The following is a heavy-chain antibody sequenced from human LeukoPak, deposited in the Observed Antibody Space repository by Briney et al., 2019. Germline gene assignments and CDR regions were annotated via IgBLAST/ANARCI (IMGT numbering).Heavy chain of an antibody. D-gene: IGHD6-13*01. CDR3: ARRGAYSSSWYRGWFDP. CDR2: INHSGST. V-gene: IGHV4-34*01. CDR1: GGSFSGYY. Sequence: SETLSLTCTVYGGSFSGYYWSWIRQPPGKGLEWIGEINHSGSTNYNPSLKSRVTISVDTSKNQFSLKLSSVTAADTAVYYCARRGAYSSSWYRGWFDPWGQGTLVTVSS. J-gene: IGHJ5*02.